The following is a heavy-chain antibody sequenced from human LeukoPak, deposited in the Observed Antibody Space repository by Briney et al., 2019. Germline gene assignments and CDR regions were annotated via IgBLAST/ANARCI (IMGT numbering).Heavy chain of an antibody. CDR3: ARSLSRYDFWSGYRTGMDV. J-gene: IGHJ6*02. CDR1: GGSISSTSYY. V-gene: IGHV4-39*07. D-gene: IGHD3-3*01. Sequence: SETLSLTCAVSGGSISSTSYYWAWIRQPPGKGLEWIGTIYYSGSTYHNPSLKSRVTISVDTSKNQFSLKLSSVTAADTAVYYCARSLSRYDFWSGYRTGMDVWGQGTTVTVSS. CDR2: IYYSGST.